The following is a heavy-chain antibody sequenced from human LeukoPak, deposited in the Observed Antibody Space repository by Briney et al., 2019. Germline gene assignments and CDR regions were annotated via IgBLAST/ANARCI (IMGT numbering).Heavy chain of an antibody. J-gene: IGHJ2*01. CDR2: INPNSGGT. Sequence: ASVKVSCKASGYTFTGYYMHWLRQAPGQGLEWMGRINPNSGGTNYAQKFQGRVTMTRDTSISTAYMELSRLRSDDTAWYYCARVVAARNWYFDLWGRGTLVTVSS. CDR1: GYTFTGYY. D-gene: IGHD6-6*01. V-gene: IGHV1-2*06. CDR3: ARVVAARNWYFDL.